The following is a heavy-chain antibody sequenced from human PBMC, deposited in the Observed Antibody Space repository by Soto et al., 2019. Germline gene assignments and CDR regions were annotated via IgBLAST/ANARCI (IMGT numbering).Heavy chain of an antibody. J-gene: IGHJ4*02. CDR1: GFTFSSYA. Sequence: GGSLRLSCAASGFTFSSYAMSWVRQAPGKGLEYVSAISSNGGSTYYADSVKGRFTISRDNSKNTLYLQMNSLRAEDTAVYYCARAWYDSSGYVFDYWGQGTLVTVSS. CDR3: ARAWYDSSGYVFDY. V-gene: IGHV3-64*04. CDR2: ISSNGGST. D-gene: IGHD3-22*01.